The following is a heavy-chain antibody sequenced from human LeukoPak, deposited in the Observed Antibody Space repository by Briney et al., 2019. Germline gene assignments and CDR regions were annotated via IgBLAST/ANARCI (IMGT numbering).Heavy chain of an antibody. CDR3: SRDGGEGGNSAFDI. Sequence: GGSLRLSCAASGFTFSDYILDWVRQAPGTGLEWFGRIRRGANSYTTEYAASVKGRFTISRDDSKNSLYLHMNSLKTEDTAVYHCSRDGGEGGNSAFDIWGQGTMVTVSS. CDR1: GFTFSDYI. CDR2: IRRGANSYTT. V-gene: IGHV3-72*01. J-gene: IGHJ3*02. D-gene: IGHD3-16*01.